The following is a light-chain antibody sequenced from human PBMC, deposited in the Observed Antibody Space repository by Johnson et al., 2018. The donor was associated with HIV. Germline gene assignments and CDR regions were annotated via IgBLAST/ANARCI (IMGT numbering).Light chain of an antibody. J-gene: IGLJ1*01. CDR1: SSDMGNYA. V-gene: IGLV1-51*01. CDR3: GTWNSSLSGGPYV. CDR2: DNN. Sequence: QSVLTQPPSVSAAPGQKVTISCSGSSSDMGNYAVSWYQQLPGTAPKLLIYDNNKRPSGIPDRFSGSKSGTSATLGITGLQTGDEADYYCGTWNSSLSGGPYVFGTGTKVTAL.